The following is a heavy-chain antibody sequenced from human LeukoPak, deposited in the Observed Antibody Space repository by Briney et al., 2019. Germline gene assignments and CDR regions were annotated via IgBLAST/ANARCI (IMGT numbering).Heavy chain of an antibody. CDR3: ARCTSTSCYNFDY. CDR1: GGSISSGSYY. V-gene: IGHV4-61*02. D-gene: IGHD2-2*02. Sequence: SQTLSLTCTVSGGSISSGSYYWSRIRQPAGKGLEWIGRIYTSGSTNYNPSLKSRVTISVDTSKNQFSLKLNSVTAADTAVYYCARCTSTSCYNFDYWGQGSLVTVSS. J-gene: IGHJ4*02. CDR2: IYTSGST.